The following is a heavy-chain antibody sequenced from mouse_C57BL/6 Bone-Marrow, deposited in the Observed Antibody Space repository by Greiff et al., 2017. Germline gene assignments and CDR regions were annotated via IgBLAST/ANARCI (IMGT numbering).Heavy chain of an antibody. CDR2: ISDGGSYT. Sequence: EVQLVESGGGLVKPGGSLKLSCAASGFTFSSYAMSWVRQTPEKRLEWVATISDGGSYTYYPDNVKGRFTISRDNAKNNLYLQMSHLKSEDTAMYYCARDHDGSYYYAMDYWGQGTSVTVSS. J-gene: IGHJ4*01. D-gene: IGHD2-3*01. CDR1: GFTFSSYA. V-gene: IGHV5-4*01. CDR3: ARDHDGSYYYAMDY.